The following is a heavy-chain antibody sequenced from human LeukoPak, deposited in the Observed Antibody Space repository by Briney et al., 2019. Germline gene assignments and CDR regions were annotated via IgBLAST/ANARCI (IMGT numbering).Heavy chain of an antibody. V-gene: IGHV4-34*01. CDR1: GGSFSGYY. Sequence: SETLSLTCAVYGGSFSGYYWSWIRQPPGKGLEWIGEINHSGSTNYNPSLKSRVTISVDTSKNQFSLKLSSVTAADTAVYYCARHPVTRWYFDYWGQGTLVTVSS. D-gene: IGHD4-17*01. J-gene: IGHJ4*02. CDR3: ARHPVTRWYFDY. CDR2: INHSGST.